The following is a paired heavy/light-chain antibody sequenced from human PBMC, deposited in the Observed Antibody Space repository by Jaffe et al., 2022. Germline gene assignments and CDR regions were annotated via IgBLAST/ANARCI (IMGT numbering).Light chain of an antibody. CDR1: SLRRYY. CDR3: STRDSNGYV. V-gene: IGLV3-19*01. Sequence: SSDLTQDPAVSVALGQTVRITCQGDSLRRYYGSWYQKKPGQAPLLVIYGKNNRPSGIPDRFSGSSSGDTTSLTITGAQAEDEADYYCSTRDSNGYVFGTGTKVTVL. J-gene: IGLJ1*01. CDR2: GKN.
Heavy chain of an antibody. J-gene: IGHJ4*02. Sequence: QVQLQESGPGLVKTSETLSLTCSVSGASIGTTYWSWIRQPPGKELEWIGSIYDTGSTRYNPSLKSRVSISVDTSKNQFSLKLKSVTAADTAIYYCARDLNEIFDHWGQGTLVTVSS. CDR2: IYDTGST. CDR3: ARDLNEIFDH. CDR1: GASIGTTY. D-gene: IGHD1-1*01. V-gene: IGHV4-59*01.